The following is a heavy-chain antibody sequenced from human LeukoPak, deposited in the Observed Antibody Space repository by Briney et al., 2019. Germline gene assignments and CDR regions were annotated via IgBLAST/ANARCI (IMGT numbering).Heavy chain of an antibody. CDR2: VFFQNT. D-gene: IGHD1-26*01. V-gene: IGHV4-39*01. J-gene: IGHJ4*02. CDR3: ARHRGSTGFFDF. CDR1: ACSIASSTHL. Sequence: MPSETLSLTCSVSACSIASSTHLWGWLRQTPGEGLEWSGSVFFQNTSYNPSLQSRVSISADTSKSQFSLDLRSVTGADTALYYCARHRGSTGFFDFWGRGIVVTVCS.